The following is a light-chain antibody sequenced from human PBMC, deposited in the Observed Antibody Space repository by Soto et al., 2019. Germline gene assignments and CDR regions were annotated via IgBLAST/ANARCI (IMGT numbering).Light chain of an antibody. CDR1: QSISTY. J-gene: IGKJ2*01. V-gene: IGKV3-11*01. CDR3: QQRSNWPYI. Sequence: EIVLTQSPPTLSLSPGERATLSCRASQSISTYLAWYQQKPGQAPRLLIFDASKRAAGIPVRFSGSGSGTDFTLTISSLEPEDFAVYYCQQRSNWPYIFGQGSKLEIK. CDR2: DAS.